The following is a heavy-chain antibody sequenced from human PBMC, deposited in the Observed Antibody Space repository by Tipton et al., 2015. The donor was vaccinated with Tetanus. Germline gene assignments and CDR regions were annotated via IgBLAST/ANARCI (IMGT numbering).Heavy chain of an antibody. Sequence: QVQLVQSGPEVKKPGASVKVACKAFGYTLTGFYMHWVRQAPGQGLEWMGWITPNNGATNFAHNFQGRVTLTSDTSITTAYMELSSLRSDDTAVYYCARGSLRKGFLEWHFDYWGQGTLVSVSS. D-gene: IGHD3-3*01. CDR1: GYTLTGFY. J-gene: IGHJ4*02. V-gene: IGHV1-2*02. CDR2: ITPNNGAT. CDR3: ARGSLRKGFLEWHFDY.